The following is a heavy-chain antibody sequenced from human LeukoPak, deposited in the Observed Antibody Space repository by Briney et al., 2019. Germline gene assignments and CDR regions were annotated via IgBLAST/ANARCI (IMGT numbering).Heavy chain of an antibody. CDR3: AKDGEIFDY. Sequence: ETLSLTCAVYGGSFSGYYWSWIRQPPGKGLEWVSAISGSGGSTYYADSVKGRFTISRDNSKNTLYLQMNSLRAEDTAVYYCAKDGEIFDYWGQGTLVTVSS. D-gene: IGHD7-27*01. J-gene: IGHJ4*02. V-gene: IGHV3-23*01. CDR1: GGSFSGYY. CDR2: ISGSGGST.